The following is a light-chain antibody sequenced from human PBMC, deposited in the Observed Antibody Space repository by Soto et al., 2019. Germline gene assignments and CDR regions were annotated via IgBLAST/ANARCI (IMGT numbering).Light chain of an antibody. CDR2: AAS. CDR3: QQSYSTTWT. CDR1: QSISSW. Sequence: IQMTQFPSSLSASVGDRVTITCRASQSISSWLAWYQQKPGKAPKLLIYAASSLQSGVPSRFSGSGSETDFTLTISSLQPEDFATYSCQQSYSTTWTFGQGTKVDIK. V-gene: IGKV1-39*01. J-gene: IGKJ1*01.